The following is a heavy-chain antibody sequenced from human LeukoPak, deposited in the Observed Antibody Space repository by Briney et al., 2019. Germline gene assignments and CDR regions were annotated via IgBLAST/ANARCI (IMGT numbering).Heavy chain of an antibody. CDR1: GGSISSGGYS. J-gene: IGHJ4*02. D-gene: IGHD3-22*01. CDR3: ARVQPPPMIVVG. Sequence: SETLSLTCTVSGGSISSGGYSWSWIRQHPGKGLEWIGYIYYSGSTYYNPSLKSRVTISVDTSKNQFSLKLSSVTAADTAVYYCARVQPPPMIVVGWGQGTLVTVSS. V-gene: IGHV4-31*03. CDR2: IYYSGST.